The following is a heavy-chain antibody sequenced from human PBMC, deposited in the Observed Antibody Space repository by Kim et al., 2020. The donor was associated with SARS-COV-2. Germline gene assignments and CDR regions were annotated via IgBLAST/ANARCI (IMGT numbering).Heavy chain of an antibody. Sequence: ASVKVSCKASGYTFTSYGISWVRQAPGQGLEWMGWISAYNGNTNYAQKLQGRVTMTTDTSTSTAYMELRSLRSDDTAVYYCARVGDMEAMLGSTSRARGNDHLPYWGQGTLVTVSS. J-gene: IGHJ4*02. CDR2: ISAYNGNT. CDR3: ARVGDMEAMLGSTSRARGNDHLPY. CDR1: GYTFTSYG. D-gene: IGHD2-2*01. V-gene: IGHV1-18*01.